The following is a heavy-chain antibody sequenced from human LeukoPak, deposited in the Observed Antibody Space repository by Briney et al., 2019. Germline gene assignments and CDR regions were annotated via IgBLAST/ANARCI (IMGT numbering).Heavy chain of an antibody. V-gene: IGHV3-7*01. Sequence: GGSLTLSCEASGFSFSGNWMSWVRQAPGKGLEWVASINPDESRRMYVDPVKGRFIVSRDNTKRSLYLQMNSLGAEDTAMYYCAKLLGTGTTYDSWGQGTRVTVS. CDR1: GFSFSGNW. J-gene: IGHJ4*02. D-gene: IGHD1/OR15-1a*01. CDR3: AKLLGTGTTYDS. CDR2: INPDESRR.